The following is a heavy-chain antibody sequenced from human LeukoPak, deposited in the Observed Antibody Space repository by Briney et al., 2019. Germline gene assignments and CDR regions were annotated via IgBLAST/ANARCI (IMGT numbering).Heavy chain of an antibody. CDR2: IFPGGST. J-gene: IGHJ5*02. Sequence: SETLSLTCTVSGVSITNYYYNWVRQPAGKGLEWIGRIFPGGSTNYSPSLKSRVTMSVDTSKNHLYLRLTSVTAADTAVYYCAGDRGGSGTYTLGSWGQGTLVTVSS. CDR3: AGDRGGSGTYTLGS. V-gene: IGHV4-4*07. CDR1: GVSITNYY. D-gene: IGHD3-10*01.